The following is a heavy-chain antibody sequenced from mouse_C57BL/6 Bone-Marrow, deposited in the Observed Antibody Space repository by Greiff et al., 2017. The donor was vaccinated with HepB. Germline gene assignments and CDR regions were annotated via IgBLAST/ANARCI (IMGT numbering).Heavy chain of an antibody. J-gene: IGHJ3*01. CDR1: GFNIKDDY. V-gene: IGHV14-4*01. CDR2: IDPENGDT. CDR3: TPYYYGSSYWFAY. D-gene: IGHD1-1*01. Sequence: EVQLVESGAELVRPGASVKLSCTASGFNIKDDYMHWVKQRPEQGLEWIGWIDPENGDTEYASKFQGKATITADTSSNTAYLQLSSLTSEDTAVYYCTPYYYGSSYWFAYWGQGTLVTVSA.